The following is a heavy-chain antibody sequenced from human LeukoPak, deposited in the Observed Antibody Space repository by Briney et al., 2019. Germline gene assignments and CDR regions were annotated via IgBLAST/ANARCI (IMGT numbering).Heavy chain of an antibody. J-gene: IGHJ4*02. D-gene: IGHD5-12*01. V-gene: IGHV4-4*07. CDR3: ASEKATTGVFDY. CDR2: NYTSGST. Sequence: SDTLSLTCTVWVRSISSYYWSWIRHPAGKRLEWIGRNYTSGSTNYHPSLKSRVTMSVDTSKNQFSLKLCSVTAADTAVYYCASEKATTGVFDYWGQGTLVTVSS. CDR1: VRSISSYY.